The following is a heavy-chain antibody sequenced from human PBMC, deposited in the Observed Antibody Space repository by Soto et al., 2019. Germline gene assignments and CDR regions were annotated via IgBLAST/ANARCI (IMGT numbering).Heavy chain of an antibody. V-gene: IGHV1-18*01. J-gene: IGHJ5*02. CDR3: ARDLSVAATDWFDP. D-gene: IGHD2-15*01. CDR1: GYTFTSYG. Sequence: ASVKVSSKASGYTFTSYGISWVRQAPGQGLEWMGWISAYNGNTNYAQKLQGRVTMTTDTSTSTAYMELRSLRSDDTAVYYCARDLSVAATDWFDPWGQGTLVTVSS. CDR2: ISAYNGNT.